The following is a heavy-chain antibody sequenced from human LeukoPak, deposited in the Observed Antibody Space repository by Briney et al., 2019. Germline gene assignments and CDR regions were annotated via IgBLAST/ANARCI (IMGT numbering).Heavy chain of an antibody. J-gene: IGHJ4*02. CDR2: ISSSSSYI. D-gene: IGHD3-16*02. Sequence: PSETLSLTCTVSGGSISSSSYYWGWIRQAPGKGLEWVSCISSSSSYIYYADSVKGRFTISRDNAKNSLYLQMNSLRVEDTAVYYCARSLGELSLAAAYWGQGILVTVSS. CDR3: ARSLGELSLAAAY. CDR1: GGSISSSS. V-gene: IGHV3-21*01.